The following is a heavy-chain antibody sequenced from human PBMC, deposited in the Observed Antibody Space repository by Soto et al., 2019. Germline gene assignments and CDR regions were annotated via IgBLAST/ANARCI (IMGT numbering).Heavy chain of an antibody. D-gene: IGHD2-2*01. CDR2: ISYNGGST. J-gene: IGHJ6*03. CDR1: GFTFSSSA. Sequence: GGSLRLSCAASGFTFSSSAMSWVRQAPGEGLEWVSAISYNGGSTYYADSVKGRFTISRDNSKSTLYLQMNSLRAEDTAVYYCAKGGYCGYTTCYGHYYMDVWGKGTTVTVSS. V-gene: IGHV3-23*01. CDR3: AKGGYCGYTTCYGHYYMDV.